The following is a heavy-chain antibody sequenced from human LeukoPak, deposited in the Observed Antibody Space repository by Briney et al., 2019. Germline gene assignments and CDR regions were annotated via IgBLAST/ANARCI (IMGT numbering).Heavy chain of an antibody. Sequence: GGSLRLSCAASGFTFSSYAMSWVRQAPGKGLEWVSAISGSGGSTYYADSVKGRFTISRDNSKNTLYLQMNSLRAEDTAVYYCAKDGYSSSWYSRAEYFQHWGQGTLVTVSS. CDR3: AKDGYSSSWYSRAEYFQH. CDR2: ISGSGGST. CDR1: GFTFSSYA. J-gene: IGHJ1*01. D-gene: IGHD6-13*01. V-gene: IGHV3-23*01.